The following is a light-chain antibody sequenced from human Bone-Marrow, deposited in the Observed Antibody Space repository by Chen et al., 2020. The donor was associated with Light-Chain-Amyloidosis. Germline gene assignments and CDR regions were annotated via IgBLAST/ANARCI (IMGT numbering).Light chain of an antibody. CDR1: SSDVGDDNH. CDR3: SSYTITHTLV. Sequence: QSALTQPASVAGSPGQSITISCTGTSSDVGDDNHVLWYQQHPDKAPKLMIYKVTNRPSWVPDRFSGSKSDNTASLTISGLQTEDEADYFCSSYTITHTLVFGSGTRVTVL. V-gene: IGLV2-14*01. J-gene: IGLJ1*01. CDR2: KVT.